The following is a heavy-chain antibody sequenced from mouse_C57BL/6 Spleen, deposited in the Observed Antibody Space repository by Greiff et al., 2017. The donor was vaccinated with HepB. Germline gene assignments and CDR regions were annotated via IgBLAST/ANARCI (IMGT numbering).Heavy chain of an antibody. Sequence: VQLQQSGAELARPGASVKMSCKASGYTFTSYTMHWVKQRPGQGLEWIGYINPSSGYTKYNQKFKDKATLTADKSSSTSYMQLSSLTSEDSAVYYCAKLYYGSSSDYWGQGTTLTVSS. J-gene: IGHJ2*01. CDR3: AKLYYGSSSDY. D-gene: IGHD1-1*01. CDR1: GYTFTSYT. V-gene: IGHV1-4*01. CDR2: INPSSGYT.